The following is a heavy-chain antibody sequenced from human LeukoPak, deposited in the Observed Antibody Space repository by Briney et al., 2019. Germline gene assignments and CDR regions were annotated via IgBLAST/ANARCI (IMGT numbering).Heavy chain of an antibody. J-gene: IGHJ4*02. V-gene: IGHV1-46*01. CDR3: ARSEQWLVRLDY. CDR1: GYTFTSYY. D-gene: IGHD6-19*01. CDR2: INPSGGST. Sequence: ASVKVSCKASGYTFTSYYMHWVRQAPGQGLERMGIINPSGGSTSYAQKFQGRVSMTRDTSTSTAYMELRSLRSDDTAVYYCARSEQWLVRLDYWGQGTLVTVSS.